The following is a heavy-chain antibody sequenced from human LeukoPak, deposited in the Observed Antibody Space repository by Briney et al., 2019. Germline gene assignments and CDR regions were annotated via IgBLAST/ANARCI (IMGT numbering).Heavy chain of an antibody. J-gene: IGHJ3*02. CDR1: GFTFSSYT. CDR3: AKPPVPIWWSKSGGWAFDI. CDR2: ISGSGGST. Sequence: GGSLRLSCAASGFTFSSYTMNWVRQAPGKGLEWVSAISGSGGSTYYADSVKGRFTISRDNSKNTLYLQMNSLRAEDTAVYYCAKPPVPIWWSKSGGWAFDIWGQGTMVTVSS. D-gene: IGHD2-21*01. V-gene: IGHV3-23*01.